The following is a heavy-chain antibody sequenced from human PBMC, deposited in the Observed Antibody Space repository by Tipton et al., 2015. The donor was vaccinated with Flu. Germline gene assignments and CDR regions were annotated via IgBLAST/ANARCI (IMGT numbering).Heavy chain of an antibody. Sequence: TLSLTCTVSGGSISSYYWSWIRQPPGKGLEWIGYIHHSGSTNYNPSLKSRVTISVDTSKNQFTLKLSSVTAADTAVYYRARGGCSSTSCLDYWGQGTLVTVSS. CDR1: GGSISSYY. V-gene: IGHV4-59*01. CDR3: ARGGCSSTSCLDY. J-gene: IGHJ4*02. D-gene: IGHD2-2*01. CDR2: IHHSGST.